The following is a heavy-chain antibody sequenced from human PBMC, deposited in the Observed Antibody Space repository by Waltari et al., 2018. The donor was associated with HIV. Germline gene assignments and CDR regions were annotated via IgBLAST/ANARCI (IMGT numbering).Heavy chain of an antibody. J-gene: IGHJ4*02. V-gene: IGHV3-7*03. CDR3: AREVSGSPYYFNY. Sequence: EVQMVESGGGLVQPGGSRQLSCVTSGFPFGSFSMSWVRQAPGKGLEVVANINKDSTERNYVDSVKGRFTIYRDNANSSLFLYVSSLRAEDTALYYCAREVSGSPYYFNYWGQGALLTVSS. CDR1: GFPFGSFS. D-gene: IGHD6-19*01. CDR2: INKDSTER.